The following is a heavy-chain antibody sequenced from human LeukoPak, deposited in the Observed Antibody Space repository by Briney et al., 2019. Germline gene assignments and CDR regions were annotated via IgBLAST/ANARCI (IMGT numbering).Heavy chain of an antibody. CDR1: GYTFTSYG. V-gene: IGHV1-2*02. Sequence: ASVKVSCKASGYTFTSYGISWVRQAPGQGLEWMGWINPNSGGTNYAQKFQGRVTMTRDTSISTAYMELSRLRSDDTAVYYCARVKLWLPNFDYWGQGTLVTVSS. CDR3: ARVKLWLPNFDY. CDR2: INPNSGGT. J-gene: IGHJ4*02. D-gene: IGHD5-18*01.